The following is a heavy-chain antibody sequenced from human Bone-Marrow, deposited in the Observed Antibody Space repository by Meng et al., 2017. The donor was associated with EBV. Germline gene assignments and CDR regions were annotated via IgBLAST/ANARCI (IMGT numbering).Heavy chain of an antibody. CDR3: AKGGGYYYDSSGFHYDY. Sequence: QESAPRPVKPSGTLSLTSAVSVGAISSNNWWSWVRQPPGKGLECIGEIYHSGSTNYNPSLKSRVTISVDKSKNQFSLKLSSVTAADTAVYYCAKGGGYYYDSSGFHYDYWGQGTLVTVSS. J-gene: IGHJ4*02. V-gene: IGHV4-4*02. D-gene: IGHD3-22*01. CDR1: VGAISSNNW. CDR2: IYHSGST.